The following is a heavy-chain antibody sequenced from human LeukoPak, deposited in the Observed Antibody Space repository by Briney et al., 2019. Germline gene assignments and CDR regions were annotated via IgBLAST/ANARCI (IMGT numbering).Heavy chain of an antibody. J-gene: IGHJ4*02. V-gene: IGHV3-9*01. CDR3: AKDKEYNWNTGYYFDY. Sequence: GRSLRLSCAASGFTFDDYAMHWVRQAPGKGLEWVSGISWNSGSIGYADSVKGRFTISRDNAKNSLYLQMNSLRAEDTALYYCAKDKEYNWNTGYYFDYWGQGTLVTVSS. CDR1: GFTFDDYA. CDR2: ISWNSGSI. D-gene: IGHD1/OR15-1a*01.